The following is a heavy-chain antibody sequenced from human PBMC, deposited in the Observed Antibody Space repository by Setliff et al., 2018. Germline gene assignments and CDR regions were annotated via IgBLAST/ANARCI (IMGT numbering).Heavy chain of an antibody. CDR2: IHYSGTT. CDR1: GGSSSSHY. CDR3: ARGRNVAARLLDS. D-gene: IGHD6-6*01. Sequence: SETLSLTCTVSGGSSSSHYWSWIRQPPGKGLEWIGYIHYSGTTNYNPSLKSRVTLSLDTAKNQFSLKLSSVTAADTAVYYCARGRNVAARLLDSWGQGTRVTVSS. V-gene: IGHV4-59*11. J-gene: IGHJ4*02.